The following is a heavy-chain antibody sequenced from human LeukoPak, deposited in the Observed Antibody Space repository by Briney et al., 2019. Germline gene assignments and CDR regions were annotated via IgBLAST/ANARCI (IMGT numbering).Heavy chain of an antibody. CDR1: GFPFSSYS. V-gene: IGHV3-48*02. CDR2: IGSSGSTV. D-gene: IGHD4-23*01. Sequence: GGSLRLSCAASGFPFSSYSMNWVRQAPGKGLEWVSYIGSSGSTVYYADSVKGRFTISRDNAKNSLYMQMESLRDEDTAIYYCARDTLEYSNSPDALDIWGQGTMVTVSS. CDR3: ARDTLEYSNSPDALDI. J-gene: IGHJ3*02.